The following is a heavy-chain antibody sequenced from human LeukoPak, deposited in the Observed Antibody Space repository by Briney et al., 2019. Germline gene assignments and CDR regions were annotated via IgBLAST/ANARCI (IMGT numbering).Heavy chain of an antibody. D-gene: IGHD1-26*01. CDR2: LDDTGST. CDR3: AKEGMGSEATTADGAFDI. V-gene: IGHV4-59*12. J-gene: IGHJ3*02. CDR1: GGSISVYH. Sequence: SETLSLTCTVSGGSISVYHWSWIRQPQGKGLEWIGYLDDTGSTNYNPSLKSRVTISVDTSKNQISLKLSSVTAADTAVYFCAKEGMGSEATTADGAFDIWGQGTTVTVSS.